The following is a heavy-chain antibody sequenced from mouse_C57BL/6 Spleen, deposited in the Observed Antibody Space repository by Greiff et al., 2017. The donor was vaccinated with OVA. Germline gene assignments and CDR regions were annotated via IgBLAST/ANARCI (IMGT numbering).Heavy chain of an antibody. J-gene: IGHJ4*01. V-gene: IGHV7-1*01. CDR1: GFTFSDFY. CDR3: ARGSDPYYAMDY. CDR2: SRNKANDYTT. Sequence: EVKLMESGGGLVQSGRSLRLSCATSGFTFSDFYMEWVRQAPGKGLEWIAASRNKANDYTTEYSASVKGRFIVSRDTSQSILYLQMNALRAEDTAIYYCARGSDPYYAMDYWGQGTSVTVSS.